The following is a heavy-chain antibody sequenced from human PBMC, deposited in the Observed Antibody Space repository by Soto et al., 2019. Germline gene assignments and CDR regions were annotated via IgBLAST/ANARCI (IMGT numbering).Heavy chain of an antibody. J-gene: IGHJ4*02. Sequence: EVHLLESGGGLVQPGASLRLSCAASGFTFGKYAMSWVRQAPGKGLEWVSVITGTGGNTYYADSVKGRFTISRDNSKNTVYLQMDSLRAEDTAIYYCAKGDTVMITEPLDYWGQGTLVTVSS. V-gene: IGHV3-23*01. CDR3: AKGDTVMITEPLDY. CDR1: GFTFGKYA. CDR2: ITGTGGNT. D-gene: IGHD3-16*01.